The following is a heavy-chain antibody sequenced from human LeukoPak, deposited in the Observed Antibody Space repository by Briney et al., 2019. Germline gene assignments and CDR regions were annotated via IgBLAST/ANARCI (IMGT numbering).Heavy chain of an antibody. CDR1: GGSISSGSYY. D-gene: IGHD3-9*01. V-gene: IGHV4-61*02. Sequence: SETLSLTCTVSGGSISSGSYYWRWIRQPAGKGLEWIGRIYTSGSTNYNPSLKSRVTISVDASKNQFSLKLSSVTAADTAVFYCARATYGYFDWSCFDYWGQGTLVTVSS. CDR2: IYTSGST. J-gene: IGHJ4*02. CDR3: ARATYGYFDWSCFDY.